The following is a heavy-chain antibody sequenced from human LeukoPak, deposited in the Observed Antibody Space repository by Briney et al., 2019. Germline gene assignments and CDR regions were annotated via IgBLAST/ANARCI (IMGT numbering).Heavy chain of an antibody. D-gene: IGHD2-15*01. J-gene: IGHJ4*02. Sequence: GGSLRLSCAASGFTFSSYEMNWVRQAPGKGLEWVSYISSSGSTIYYADSVKGRFTISRDNAKNTLYLQMNSLRAGDAAVYYCAKAPVTTCSGAYCYPFDYWSQGTLVTVSS. CDR3: AKAPVTTCSGAYCYPFDY. CDR2: ISSSGSTI. CDR1: GFTFSSYE. V-gene: IGHV3-48*03.